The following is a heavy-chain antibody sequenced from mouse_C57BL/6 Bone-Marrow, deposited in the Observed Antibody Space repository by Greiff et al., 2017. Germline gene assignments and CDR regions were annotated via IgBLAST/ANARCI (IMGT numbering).Heavy chain of an antibody. CDR1: GYTFTSYG. Sequence: VKLQQSGAELARPGASVKLSCKASGYTFTSYGISWVKQRTGQGLEWIGELYPRSGNTYYNEKFKGKATLTADKSSSTAYMKLRSLTSEDSAVYFCAREGKITTVVAAYWCQGTTLTVSS. CDR3: AREGKITTVVAAY. D-gene: IGHD1-1*01. J-gene: IGHJ2*01. V-gene: IGHV1-81*01. CDR2: LYPRSGNT.